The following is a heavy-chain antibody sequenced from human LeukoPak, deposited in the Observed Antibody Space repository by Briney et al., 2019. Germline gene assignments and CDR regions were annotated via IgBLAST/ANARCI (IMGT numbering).Heavy chain of an antibody. CDR3: ARGDARGYSYGHFHFDH. V-gene: IGHV4-59*01. Sequence: PSETLSLTCTVSGGSISSYYWSWIRQAPGKGLEWIGYVYYSGSTNYNPSLKSRITVSVDTSKSQFSLKLTSVTAADTAVYYCARGDARGYSYGHFHFDHWGHGTLVTVSS. CDR2: VYYSGST. D-gene: IGHD5-18*01. CDR1: GGSISSYY. J-gene: IGHJ4*01.